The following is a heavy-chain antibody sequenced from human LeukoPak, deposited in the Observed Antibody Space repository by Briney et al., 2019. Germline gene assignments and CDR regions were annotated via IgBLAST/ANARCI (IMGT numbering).Heavy chain of an antibody. J-gene: IGHJ4*02. CDR2: ISAYTGNT. CDR1: GYTFTSYG. CDR3: ARSTAGELPHY. V-gene: IGHV1-18*01. Sequence: ASVKVSCKASGYTFTSYGINWVRQAPGQGLEWMGWISAYTGNTNYAQNLQGRVTMTTDTSTSTAYMELRGLRSDDTAVYYCARSTAGELPHYWGQGTLVTVSS. D-gene: IGHD1-26*01.